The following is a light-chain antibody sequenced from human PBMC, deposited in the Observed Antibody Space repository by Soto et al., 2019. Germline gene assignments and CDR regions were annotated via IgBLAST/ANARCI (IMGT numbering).Light chain of an antibody. CDR1: QSVSSY. CDR3: QQYHNWPPT. V-gene: IGKV3-11*02. Sequence: EIVLTQSPATLSLSPGERSTLSCRASQSVSSYLAWYQQKPGQAPRLLIYDASNRATCIPARVSGRGSRGELPITMSSLQSEDFAVYYSQQYHNWPPTFGQGTRLKI. CDR2: DAS. J-gene: IGKJ5*01.